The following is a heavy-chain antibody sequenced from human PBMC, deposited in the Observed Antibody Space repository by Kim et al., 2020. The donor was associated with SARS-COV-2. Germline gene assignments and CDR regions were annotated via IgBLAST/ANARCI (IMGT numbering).Heavy chain of an antibody. D-gene: IGHD2-8*01. CDR3: AREMVRYGFDG. CDR1: RFTFDNFY. CDR2: INKFGTVT. V-gene: IGHV3-74*01. J-gene: IGHJ6*02. Sequence: GALRLSCAVSRFTFDNFYINWVRHAPGKGLVWVSRINKFGTVTNYADSVKGRFTMSRDNAENTLYLQLNSLRAEDTAVYYCAREMVRYGFDGWGQGTTVTVSS.